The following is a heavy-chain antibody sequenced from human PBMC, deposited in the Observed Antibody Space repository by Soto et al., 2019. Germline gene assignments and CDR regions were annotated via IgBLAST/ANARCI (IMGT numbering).Heavy chain of an antibody. Sequence: ETLSLTCVVSGGSLSDYFWSWIRQPPGMALEWIGEINHLGSINYNPSLESRVTMSVDTSKNQFSLTLNSVTAADTATYYCARGGISHWAYFYYMDVWDRGTTVTVSS. J-gene: IGHJ6*03. V-gene: IGHV4-34*01. D-gene: IGHD2-21*01. CDR3: ARGGISHWAYFYYMDV. CDR1: GGSLSDYF. CDR2: INHLGSI.